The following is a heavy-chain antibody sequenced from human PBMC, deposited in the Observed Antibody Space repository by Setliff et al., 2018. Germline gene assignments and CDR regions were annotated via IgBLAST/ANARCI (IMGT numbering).Heavy chain of an antibody. J-gene: IGHJ4*01. V-gene: IGHV4-39*01. CDR3: ARRDSTGYYGYSFDF. CDR1: GDSISRSTYY. Sequence: SETLSLTCTVSGDSISRSTYYWGWIRQSPGKGLDWIGTVDHSGNTFYNPSLKSRVTISVDTSKNQLSLELASVTAADTAVYYCARRDSTGYYGYSFDFWGSGILVTVSS. CDR2: VDHSGNT. D-gene: IGHD3-22*01.